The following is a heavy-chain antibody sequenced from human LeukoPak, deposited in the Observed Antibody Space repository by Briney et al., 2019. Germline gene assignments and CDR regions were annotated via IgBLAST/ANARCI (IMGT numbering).Heavy chain of an antibody. J-gene: IGHJ4*02. CDR2: MTGSSRYI. CDR3: AREYDFWSGYYGY. CDR1: GFTFSSYS. V-gene: IGHV3-21*01. Sequence: GGSLRLSCAASGFTFSSYSMNWVRQAPGKGLEWVSSMTGSSRYIYYADSVKGRFTISRDNAKNSLFLQMNSLRAEDTAVYYCAREYDFWSGYYGYWGQGTLVTVSS. D-gene: IGHD3-3*01.